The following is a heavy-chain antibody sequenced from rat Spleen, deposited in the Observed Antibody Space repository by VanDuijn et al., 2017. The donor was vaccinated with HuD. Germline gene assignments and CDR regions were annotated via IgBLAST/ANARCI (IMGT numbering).Heavy chain of an antibody. J-gene: IGHJ1*01. CDR2: ISYDGSST. V-gene: IGHV5-29*01. Sequence: EVQLVESDGGLVQPGRSLKLSCAASGFTFSDYYMAWVRQAPGMGLEWVATISYDGSSTYYRDSVKGRFTVSRNNAKSTLYLQMDSLRSEDTATYYCARQSHYWYFDFWGPGTMVTVSS. CDR1: GFTFSDYY. D-gene: IGHD3-8*01. CDR3: ARQSHYWYFDF.